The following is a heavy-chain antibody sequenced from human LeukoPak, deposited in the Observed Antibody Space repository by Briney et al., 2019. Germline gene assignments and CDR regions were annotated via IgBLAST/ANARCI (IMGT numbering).Heavy chain of an antibody. V-gene: IGHV4-31*03. CDR1: GGSISRGGYC. J-gene: IGHJ4*02. Sequence: SETLSLTCTVSGGSISRGGYCWSWNRQHPGKGLEWIGYIDYSGSTFYNPSLKSRLTMSIDTSKNQFSLKLSSVTAADTAVYYCAADTSGYRIFNYWGQGTLVTVSS. CDR2: IDYSGST. CDR3: AADTSGYRIFNY. D-gene: IGHD3-22*01.